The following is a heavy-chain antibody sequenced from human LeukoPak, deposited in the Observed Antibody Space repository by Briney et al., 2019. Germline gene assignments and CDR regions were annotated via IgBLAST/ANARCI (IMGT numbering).Heavy chain of an antibody. CDR2: VSSDGTTK. CDR3: VREGIMPTRQGGHYYHYLDA. D-gene: IGHD2-15*01. CDR1: GFTLKGYA. V-gene: IGHV3-30*04. J-gene: IGHJ6*03. Sequence: PGRSLRLSCEASGFTLKGYAMHWVRQAPGKGLEWVAVVSSDGTTKYYADSVKGRFTISRDNSRNTLDLQMDSLRPEDTAVFFCVREGIMPTRQGGHYYHYLDAWAKGTTVIVSS.